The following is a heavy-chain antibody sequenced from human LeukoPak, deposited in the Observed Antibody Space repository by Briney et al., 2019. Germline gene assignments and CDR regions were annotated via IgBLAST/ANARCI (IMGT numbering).Heavy chain of an antibody. J-gene: IGHJ4*02. V-gene: IGHV3-30*02. Sequence: GGSLKLSCAASGFTFSSYGMHWVRQAPGKGLEWVAFIRYDGSNKYYADSVKGRFTISRDDSKNTLYLQMDSLRAEDTAVYYCAKSSGSSQDFDYWGQGTLVTVSS. CDR1: GFTFSSYG. CDR3: AKSSGSSQDFDY. D-gene: IGHD3-10*01. CDR2: IRYDGSNK.